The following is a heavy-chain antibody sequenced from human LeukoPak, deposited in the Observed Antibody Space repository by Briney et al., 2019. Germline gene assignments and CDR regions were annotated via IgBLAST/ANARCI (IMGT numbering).Heavy chain of an antibody. CDR1: GGSISGYY. V-gene: IGHV4-4*09. CDR3: AGIPVLKRGSLGAFDI. Sequence: SETLSLTCTVSGGSISGYYWSWIRQPPGKGLEWIGYIYTSGSTNYNPSLKSRVTISVDTSKNQFSLKLSSVTAADTAVYYCAGIPVLKRGSLGAFDIWGQGTMVTVSS. D-gene: IGHD1-26*01. CDR2: IYTSGST. J-gene: IGHJ3*02.